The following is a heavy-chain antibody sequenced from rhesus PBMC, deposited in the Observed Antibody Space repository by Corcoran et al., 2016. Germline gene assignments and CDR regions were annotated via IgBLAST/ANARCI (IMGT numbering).Heavy chain of an antibody. CDR3: ARRNTVLVVVAITSFDY. D-gene: IGHD2-21*01. Sequence: QVQLQESGPGLVKPSETLSLTCAVSGGSISSSNWWSWIRQPPGKGLEWIGGIYSNSESNNYNPSLKSRVTISKDTSKNQFSLKLRSVTAADTAVYYCARRNTVLVVVAITSFDYWGQGVLVTVSS. CDR2: IYSNSESN. J-gene: IGHJ4*01. V-gene: IGHV4S12*01. CDR1: GGSISSSNW.